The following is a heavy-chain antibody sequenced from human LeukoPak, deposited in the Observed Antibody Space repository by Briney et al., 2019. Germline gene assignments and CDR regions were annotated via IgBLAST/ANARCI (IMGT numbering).Heavy chain of an antibody. D-gene: IGHD6-25*01. CDR1: LFTLSPYS. CDR3: ARGEWSSAPFDY. V-gene: IGHV3-21*01. Sequence: VGSLRLSCAPSLFTLSPYSMNWVRQAPGNRLEWISFVSASRIYIDYADSGKGRFTISRDNARNSVYLQMNSLRAEDTAVYYCARGEWSSAPFDYWGQGTLVTVSS. J-gene: IGHJ4*02. CDR2: VSASRIYI.